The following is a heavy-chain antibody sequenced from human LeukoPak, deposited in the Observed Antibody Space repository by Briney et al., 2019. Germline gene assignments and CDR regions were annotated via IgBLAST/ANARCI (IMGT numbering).Heavy chain of an antibody. V-gene: IGHV1-46*01. CDR3: ARDTANYYYDSSGYYFDY. J-gene: IGHJ4*02. D-gene: IGHD3-22*01. CDR1: GYTFISYY. CDR2: INPRGSST. Sequence: ASVKVSCKASGYTFISYYMHWVRQAPGQGLEWMGIINPRGSSTSYAQKFQGRVTMTRDTSTSTVYMELSSLRSEDTAVYHCARDTANYYYDSSGYYFDYWGQGTLVTVSS.